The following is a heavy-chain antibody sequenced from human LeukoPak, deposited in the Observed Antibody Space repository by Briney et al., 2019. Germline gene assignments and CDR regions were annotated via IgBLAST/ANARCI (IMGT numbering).Heavy chain of an antibody. J-gene: IGHJ3*02. CDR1: GFTFNSYS. D-gene: IGHD1-1*01. Sequence: GGSLRLSCAASGFTFNSYSLNWVRQAPGKGLEWVSTISSNGAYIYYTDSVRGRFTISRDNAKNSLYLQMNTLRVEDTAVYYCARDLPGELGRGVFDIWGQGTMVTVSS. CDR2: ISSNGAYI. V-gene: IGHV3-21*01. CDR3: ARDLPGELGRGVFDI.